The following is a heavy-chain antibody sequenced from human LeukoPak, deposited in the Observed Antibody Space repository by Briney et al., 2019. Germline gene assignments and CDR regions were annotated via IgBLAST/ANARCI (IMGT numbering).Heavy chain of an antibody. CDR2: ITPIFGTA. CDR3: ANSIGYYYDSSGYYSED. V-gene: IGHV1-69*13. D-gene: IGHD3-22*01. CDR1: GYTFTNYY. Sequence: VASVKVSCKASGYTFTNYYMHWVRQAPGQGLEWMGGITPIFGTANYAQKFQGRVTITADESTSTAYKELSSLRSEDTAVYYCANSIGYYYDSSGYYSEDWGQGTLVTVSS. J-gene: IGHJ4*02.